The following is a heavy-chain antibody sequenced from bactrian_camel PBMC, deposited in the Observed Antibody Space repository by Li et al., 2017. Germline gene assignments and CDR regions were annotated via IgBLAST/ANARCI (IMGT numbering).Heavy chain of an antibody. V-gene: IGHV3S6*01. CDR3: AASGPEPIAVYVYSPRRCLQPPDSGS. CDR2: MESDGSAT. CDR1: GSIYGDAC. J-gene: IGHJ6*01. D-gene: IGHD1*01. Sequence: HVQLVESGGGSVQAGGSLRLSCGASGSIYGDACVGWLRQAPGKEREGVAVMESDGSATYADSMKGRFTISKDSAKNTLCLEMNRLKPEDTAMYYCAASGPEPIAVYVYSPRRCLQPPDSGSWGQGTQVTVS.